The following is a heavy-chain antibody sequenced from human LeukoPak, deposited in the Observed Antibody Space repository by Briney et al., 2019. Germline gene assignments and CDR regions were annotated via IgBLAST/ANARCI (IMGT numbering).Heavy chain of an antibody. J-gene: IGHJ6*02. CDR3: ASSLYCSGGSCYWVDKYGMDV. CDR2: INAGNGNT. Sequence: ASVKVSCKASGYTFTSYAMHWVRQAPGQRLEWMGWINAGNGNTKYSQKFQGRVTITRDTSASTAYMELSGLRSEDTAVYYCASSLYCSGGSCYWVDKYGMDVWGQGTTVTVSS. V-gene: IGHV1-3*01. CDR1: GYTFTSYA. D-gene: IGHD2-15*01.